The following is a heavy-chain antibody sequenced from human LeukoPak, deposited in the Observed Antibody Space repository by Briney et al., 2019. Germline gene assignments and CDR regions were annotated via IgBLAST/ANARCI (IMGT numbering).Heavy chain of an antibody. Sequence: PSETLSLTCTVSGGSISSGGYYWSWIRQPPGKGLEWIGYIYHSGSTYYNPSLKSRVTISVDRSKNQFSLKLSSVTAADTAVYYCARAFIVVVPAAMGNSNWFDPWGQGTLVTVSS. J-gene: IGHJ5*02. CDR2: IYHSGST. D-gene: IGHD2-2*01. V-gene: IGHV4-30-2*01. CDR3: ARAFIVVVPAAMGNSNWFDP. CDR1: GGSISSGGYY.